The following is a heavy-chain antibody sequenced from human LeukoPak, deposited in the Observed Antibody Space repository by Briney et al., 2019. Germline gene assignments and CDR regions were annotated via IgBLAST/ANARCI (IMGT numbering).Heavy chain of an antibody. Sequence: GGSLRLSCAASGFTFSSYGIHWVRQAPGKGLEWVTFIRYDGSNKYYADSVQGRFTISRDNSKNTLYLQMNSLRPDDTAIYYCARGHRAGDPRRLFDTWGQGTLVTVSS. CDR2: IRYDGSNK. CDR3: ARGHRAGDPRRLFDT. J-gene: IGHJ5*02. CDR1: GFTFSSYG. V-gene: IGHV3-30*02. D-gene: IGHD4-23*01.